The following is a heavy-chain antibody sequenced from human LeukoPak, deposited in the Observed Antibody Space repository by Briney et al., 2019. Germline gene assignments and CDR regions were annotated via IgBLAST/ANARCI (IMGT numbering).Heavy chain of an antibody. Sequence: SGTLSLTCAVSGDSISSRNWWSWVRQPPGKGLEWIGEIHHSGSTNDNPSLKSRVTISVDTSKNQFSLKLSSVTAADTAVYYCASPSGFRYYDSSGYYFDRWGQGTLVTVSS. J-gene: IGHJ4*02. V-gene: IGHV4-4*02. CDR1: GDSISSRNW. D-gene: IGHD3-22*01. CDR3: ASPSGFRYYDSSGYYFDR. CDR2: IHHSGST.